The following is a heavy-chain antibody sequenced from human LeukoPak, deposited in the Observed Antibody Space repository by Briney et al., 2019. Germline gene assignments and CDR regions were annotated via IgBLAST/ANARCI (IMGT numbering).Heavy chain of an antibody. Sequence: GGSLRLSCAASGLTFSSHAMSWVRQAPGKGLEWVSGISGSGVTTYYANSVRGRFSISRDNSKNTLYLQMNSLRAEDTAVYYCAQTAHSSGSYYFDYWSQGTLVTVSS. J-gene: IGHJ4*02. CDR3: AQTAHSSGSYYFDY. D-gene: IGHD6-19*01. CDR2: ISGSGVTT. V-gene: IGHV3-23*01. CDR1: GLTFSSHA.